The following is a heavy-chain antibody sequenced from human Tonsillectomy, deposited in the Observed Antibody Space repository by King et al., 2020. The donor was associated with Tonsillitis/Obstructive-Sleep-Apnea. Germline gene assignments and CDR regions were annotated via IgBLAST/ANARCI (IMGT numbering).Heavy chain of an antibody. CDR1: GGSISSSSYF. CDR3: ARPDTAMVTFDY. J-gene: IGHJ4*02. Sequence: QLQESGPELVKPSETLSLTCTVSGGSISSSSYFWGWIRQPPGKGLEWIGSIYYGGSTYYKPSLKSRVTISVDTSKNQFSLKLRFVTAADTAVYYCARPDTAMVTFDYWGQGTLVTVSS. V-gene: IGHV4-39*01. CDR2: IYYGGST. D-gene: IGHD5-18*01.